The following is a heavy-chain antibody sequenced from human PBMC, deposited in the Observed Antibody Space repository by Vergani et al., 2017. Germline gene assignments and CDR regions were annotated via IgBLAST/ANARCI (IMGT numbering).Heavy chain of an antibody. D-gene: IGHD4-11*01. CDR1: GFTFSSYW. CDR2: IKQDGGEK. CDR3: ARDLSYSTAWPFFDS. Sequence: EVQVVESGGGLVQPGGSLRLSCAASGFTFSSYWMSWVRQAPGKGLEWVANIKQDGGEKYYVDSVKGRFTISRDSSKTLYLQMDSLRVEDTAMYFCARDLSYSTAWPFFDSRGQGTLVTVSS. J-gene: IGHJ4*02. V-gene: IGHV3-7*01.